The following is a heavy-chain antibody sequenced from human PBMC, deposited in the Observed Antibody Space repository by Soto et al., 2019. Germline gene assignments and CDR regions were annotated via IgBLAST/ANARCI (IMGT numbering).Heavy chain of an antibody. CDR3: AREGGEWFGEKFATNDY. J-gene: IGHJ4*02. CDR1: GYTFTSYG. D-gene: IGHD3-10*01. Sequence: ASVKVSCKASGYTFTSYGISWVRQAPGQGLEWMGWISAYNGNTNYAQKLQGRVTMTTDTSTSTAYMELRSLRSDDTAVYYCAREGGEWFGEKFATNDYWGQGTLVTVSS. CDR2: ISAYNGNT. V-gene: IGHV1-18*01.